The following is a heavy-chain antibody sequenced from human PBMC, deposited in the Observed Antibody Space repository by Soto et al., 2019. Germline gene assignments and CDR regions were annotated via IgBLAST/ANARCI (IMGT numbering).Heavy chain of an antibody. J-gene: IGHJ6*02. V-gene: IGHV4-4*02. CDR3: GRTKDYFYGVDV. Sequence: QVQLQESGPGLVKPSGTLSLTCAVSGVSISSSQWWSWVRQPPGKGLEWIGEIYHNERTNYNPSLKSRLNMSLDKSKTPVSLKLSSVTAADTATYYCGRTKDYFYGVDVWGQGTTVTVSS. CDR2: IYHNERT. CDR1: GVSISSSQW.